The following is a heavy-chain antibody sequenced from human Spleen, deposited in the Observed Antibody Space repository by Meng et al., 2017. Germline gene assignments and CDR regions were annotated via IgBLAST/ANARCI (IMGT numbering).Heavy chain of an antibody. CDR3: ARAGDLETPIIFDY. CDR1: GYTFTTYG. D-gene: IGHD3-16*01. Sequence: QVHLVQSGAEVKKPGASVRVSCKASGYTFTTYGITWVRQAPGQGLEWMGWISAYSGNTHYAQKLQGRVTLTTDTSTTTAYMDLRSLRSDDTAVYYCARAGDLETPIIFDYWGQGTLVTVSS. V-gene: IGHV1-18*01. J-gene: IGHJ4*02. CDR2: ISAYSGNT.